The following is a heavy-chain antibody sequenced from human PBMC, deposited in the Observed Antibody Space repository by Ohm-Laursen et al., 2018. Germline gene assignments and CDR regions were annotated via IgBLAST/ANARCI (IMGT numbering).Heavy chain of an antibody. CDR2: IHYRGSA. J-gene: IGHJ4*02. D-gene: IGHD6-19*01. CDR1: DGSLSGHY. V-gene: IGHV4-59*11. CDR3: QRAGAFSGGRYYFDY. Sequence: SETLSLTCGVSDGSLSGHYWSWIRQSPGQGLEWVGNIHYRGSANYNPSLNNRVTISIDTSTNQFFLKLNSVTAADTAVYYCQRAGAFSGGRYYFDYWGQGALVTVSS.